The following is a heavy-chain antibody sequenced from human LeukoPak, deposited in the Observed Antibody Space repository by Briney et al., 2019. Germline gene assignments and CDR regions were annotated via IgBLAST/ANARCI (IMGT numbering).Heavy chain of an antibody. D-gene: IGHD2-2*01. CDR2: IYYSGST. Sequence: SETLSLTCTVSGGSISSYYWSWNRQPPGKGLEWIGYIYYSGSTNYNPSLKSRVTISVDTSKNQFSLKLSSVTAADTAVYYCARRPEYQLGAFDIWGQGTMVTVSS. V-gene: IGHV4-59*01. J-gene: IGHJ3*02. CDR3: ARRPEYQLGAFDI. CDR1: GGSISSYY.